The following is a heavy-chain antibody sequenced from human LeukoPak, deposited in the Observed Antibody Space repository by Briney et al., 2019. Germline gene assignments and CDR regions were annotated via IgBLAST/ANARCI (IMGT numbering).Heavy chain of an antibody. CDR1: GGSISSGGYS. V-gene: IGHV4-30-2*01. Sequence: SETLSLTCAVSGGSISSGGYSWSWIRQPPGKGLEWIGYIYHSGSTYYNPSLKSRATISVDRSKNQSSLKLSSVTAADTAVYYCARGDYYGPYYFDYWGQGTLVTVSS. CDR3: ARGDYYGPYYFDY. D-gene: IGHD2-21*02. J-gene: IGHJ4*02. CDR2: IYHSGST.